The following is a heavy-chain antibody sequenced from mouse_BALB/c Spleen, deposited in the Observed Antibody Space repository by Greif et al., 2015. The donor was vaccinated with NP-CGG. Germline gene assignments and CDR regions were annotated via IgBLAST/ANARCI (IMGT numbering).Heavy chain of an antibody. Sequence: EVQLVESGGGLVKPGGSLKLSCAASGFTFSDYYMYWVRQAPEKRLEWVATISDGGSYTYYPDSVKGRFTISRDNAKNNLYLQMSSLKSEDTAMYYCARDATIYYRYDVPFAYWGQGTLVTVSA. J-gene: IGHJ3*01. CDR3: ARDATIYYRYDVPFAY. CDR1: GFTFSDYY. V-gene: IGHV5-4*02. CDR2: ISDGGSYT. D-gene: IGHD2-14*01.